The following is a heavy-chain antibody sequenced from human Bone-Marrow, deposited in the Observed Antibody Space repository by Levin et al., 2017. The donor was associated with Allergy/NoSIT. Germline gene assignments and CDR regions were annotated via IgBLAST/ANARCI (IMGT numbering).Heavy chain of an antibody. V-gene: IGHV3-30*03. Sequence: AGGSLRLSCAASGFDFSSYGMHWVRQAPGKGLEWVAVISYGGTNKFYGDSVEGRFTISRDDSKNTLFLEVDSLRVEDTAVYYCARDYLAVAGDNYFDYWGQGTLVTVSS. J-gene: IGHJ4*02. D-gene: IGHD6-19*01. CDR1: GFDFSSYG. CDR3: ARDYLAVAGDNYFDY. CDR2: ISYGGTNK.